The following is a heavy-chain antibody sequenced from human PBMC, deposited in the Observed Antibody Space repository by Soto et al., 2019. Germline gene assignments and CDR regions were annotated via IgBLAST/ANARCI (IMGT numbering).Heavy chain of an antibody. CDR3: AKRGGYDYVWKSYRPDY. D-gene: IGHD3-16*02. CDR2: LSGSGGDT. J-gene: IGHJ4*02. CDR1: GFTFSSFA. Sequence: EVQLLESGGDLEQRGGSLRLSCVASGFTFSSFAMSWVRQAPGKGLEWVSTLSGSGGDTYYADSVNGRFTISRDKSKNTLYLQMDRLRVEDTAVYYCAKRGGYDYVWKSYRPDYWGQGTLVTVSS. V-gene: IGHV3-23*01.